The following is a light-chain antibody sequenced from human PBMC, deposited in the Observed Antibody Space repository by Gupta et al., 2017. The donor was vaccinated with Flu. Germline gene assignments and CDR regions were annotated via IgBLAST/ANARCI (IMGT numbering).Light chain of an antibody. Sequence: DIQLTQSPSFLSASVGYRVTITCRASQGISSYLAWYQQKPGKAPELLIYAASTLQSGVPSRFSGSGSGTEFTLTISSLQPEDFATYYCQQLNSYPITFGQGTRLEIK. V-gene: IGKV1-9*01. CDR1: QGISSY. CDR2: AAS. J-gene: IGKJ5*01. CDR3: QQLNSYPIT.